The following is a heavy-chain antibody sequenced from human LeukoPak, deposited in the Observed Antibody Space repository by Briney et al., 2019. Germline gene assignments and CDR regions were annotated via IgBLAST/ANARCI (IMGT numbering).Heavy chain of an antibody. J-gene: IGHJ4*02. CDR3: ARRIAAAGTFFDY. CDR1: GGSISSGSYY. CDR2: IYHSGST. V-gene: IGHV4-61*02. Sequence: PSQTLSLTCTVSGGSISSGSYYWSWIRQPAGKGLEWIGSIYHSGSTYYNPSLKSRVTISVDTSKNQFSLKLSSVTAADTAVYYCARRIAAAGTFFDYWGQGTLVTVSS. D-gene: IGHD6-13*01.